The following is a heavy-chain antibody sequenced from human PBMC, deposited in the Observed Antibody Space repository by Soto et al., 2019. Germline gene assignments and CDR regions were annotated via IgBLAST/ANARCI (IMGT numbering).Heavy chain of an antibody. CDR2: IYYSGST. D-gene: IGHD3-10*01. Sequence: PSDTLCLTCTVSGGSISSYYWSWIRQPPGKGLEWIGYIYYSGSTNYNPSLKSRVTISVDTSKNQFSLKLSSVTAADTAVYYCARGLVLWFGETTAFDIWGQETMVTVSS. CDR1: GGSISSYY. J-gene: IGHJ3*02. CDR3: ARGLVLWFGETTAFDI. V-gene: IGHV4-59*01.